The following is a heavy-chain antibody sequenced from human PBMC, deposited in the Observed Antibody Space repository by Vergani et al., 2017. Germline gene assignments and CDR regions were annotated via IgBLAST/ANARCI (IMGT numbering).Heavy chain of an antibody. CDR1: GFTFDDYA. Sequence: EVQLVESGGGLVQPGRSLRLSCAASGFTFDDYAMHWVRQAPGKGLEWVSGLSWNSGSIGYADSVKGRFTISRDNAKNSLYLQMNSLRAEDTALYYCAKDMIAVAGYYFDYWGQGTLVTVSS. CDR2: LSWNSGSI. J-gene: IGHJ4*02. V-gene: IGHV3-9*01. D-gene: IGHD6-19*01. CDR3: AKDMIAVAGYYFDY.